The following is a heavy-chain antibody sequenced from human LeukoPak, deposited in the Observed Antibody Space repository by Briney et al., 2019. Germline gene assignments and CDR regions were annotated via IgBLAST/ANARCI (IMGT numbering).Heavy chain of an antibody. D-gene: IGHD3-22*01. V-gene: IGHV1-8*02. Sequence: ASVKVSCKASGGTFSSYAISWVRQATGQGLEWMGWMNPNSGNTGYAQKFQGRVTMTRNTSISTAYMELSSLRSEDTAVYYCARWVTMIVDDAFDIWGQGTMVTVSS. J-gene: IGHJ3*02. CDR3: ARWVTMIVDDAFDI. CDR2: MNPNSGNT. CDR1: GGTFSSYA.